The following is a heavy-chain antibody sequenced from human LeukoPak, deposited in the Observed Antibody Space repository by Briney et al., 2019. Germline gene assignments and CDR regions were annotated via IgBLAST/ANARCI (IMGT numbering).Heavy chain of an antibody. D-gene: IGHD6-13*01. CDR3: VKYSGSWYVEGDLDY. V-gene: IGHV3-30*18. J-gene: IGHJ4*02. Sequence: GRSLRLSCAASGFTFSSYGMHWVRQAPGKGLEWVAVISYDGSNKYYADSVKGRFTISRDNSKNTLYLPMSSLRAEDTAVCYCVKYSGSWYVEGDLDYWGQGNLVTVSS. CDR1: GFTFSSYG. CDR2: ISYDGSNK.